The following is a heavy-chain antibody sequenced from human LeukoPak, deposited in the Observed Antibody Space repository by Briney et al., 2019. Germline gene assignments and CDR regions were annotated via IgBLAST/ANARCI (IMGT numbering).Heavy chain of an antibody. D-gene: IGHD5-18*01. CDR2: IHYSGST. J-gene: IGHJ4*01. CDR1: DGSINNYY. V-gene: IGHV4-59*08. Sequence: SETLSLTCTVSDGSINNYYWTWIRQPPGKGLEWIGCIHYSGSTNYNPSLKSRVTISIGTSKKDFSLKLTSVTAADTAMYYCARGAALVTDNYFDYWGDGTLVTVSS. CDR3: ARGAALVTDNYFDY.